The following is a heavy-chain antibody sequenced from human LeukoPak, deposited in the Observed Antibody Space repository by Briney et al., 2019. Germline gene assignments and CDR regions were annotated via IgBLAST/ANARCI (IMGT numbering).Heavy chain of an antibody. V-gene: IGHV1-2*02. CDR2: INPKSGGT. J-gene: IGHJ3*02. D-gene: IGHD6-6*01. Sequence: ASVKVSCKASGYTFTGYYIHWVRQAPGQGLEWMGWINPKSGGTKYAQKFKGRVTMTRDTYISTAYMEMSRLRSDATAVYYCERDIGIAARPRSAFDIWGQGTMVTVSS. CDR1: GYTFTGYY. CDR3: ERDIGIAARPRSAFDI.